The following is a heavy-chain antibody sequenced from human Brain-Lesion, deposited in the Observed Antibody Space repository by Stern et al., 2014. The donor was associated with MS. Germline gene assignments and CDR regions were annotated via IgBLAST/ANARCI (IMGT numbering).Heavy chain of an antibody. Sequence: VQLVESGAEVKKPGASVKVSCKVSGYTLTELSMHWGRQAPRKGLEWMGGFDPADGETIYAQKFQGRVSMTEDTSTDTAYMELSSLRSEDTAVYYCATLSPGAGGNYYRHFDYWGQGTLVTVSS. CDR2: FDPADGET. V-gene: IGHV1-24*01. J-gene: IGHJ4*02. CDR1: GYTLTELS. CDR3: ATLSPGAGGNYYRHFDY. D-gene: IGHD1-26*01.